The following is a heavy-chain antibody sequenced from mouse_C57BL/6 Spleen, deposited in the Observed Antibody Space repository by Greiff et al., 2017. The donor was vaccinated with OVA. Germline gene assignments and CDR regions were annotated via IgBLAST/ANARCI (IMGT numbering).Heavy chain of an antibody. Sequence: EVMLVESEGGLVQPGSSMKLSCTASGFTFSDYYMAWVRQVPEKGLEWVANINYDGSSTYYLDSLKSRFIISRDNAKNILYLQMSSLKSEDTATYYCARVYDFYAMDYWGQGTSVTVSS. CDR2: INYDGSST. CDR1: GFTFSDYY. D-gene: IGHD2-3*01. V-gene: IGHV5-16*01. J-gene: IGHJ4*01. CDR3: ARVYDFYAMDY.